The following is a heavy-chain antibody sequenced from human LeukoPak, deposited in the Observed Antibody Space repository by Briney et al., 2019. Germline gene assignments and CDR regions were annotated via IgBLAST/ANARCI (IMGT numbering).Heavy chain of an antibody. CDR2: INHSGST. V-gene: IGHV4-34*01. J-gene: IGHJ4*02. Sequence: SETLSLTCAVYGGSFSGYYWSWIRQPPGKGLEWIGEINHSGSTNYNPSLKSRVTISVDTSKNQFSLELSSVTAADTAVYYCARVVFGFDYWGQGTLVTVSS. D-gene: IGHD2-2*01. CDR1: GGSFSGYY. CDR3: ARVVFGFDY.